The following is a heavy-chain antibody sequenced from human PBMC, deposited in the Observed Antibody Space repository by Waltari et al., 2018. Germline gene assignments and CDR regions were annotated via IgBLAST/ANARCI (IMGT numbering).Heavy chain of an antibody. J-gene: IGHJ3*02. CDR2: INHSGST. V-gene: IGHV4-34*01. CDR1: GGSFSGYY. Sequence: QVQLQQWGAGLLKPSETLSLTCAVYGGSFSGYYWSWIRQPPGKGLEWIGEINHSGSTNYNPYLKSRVTISVDTSKNQFSLKLSSVTAADTAVYYCARGRSAVRGNAFDIWGQGTMVTVSS. CDR3: ARGRSAVRGNAFDI. D-gene: IGHD3-10*01.